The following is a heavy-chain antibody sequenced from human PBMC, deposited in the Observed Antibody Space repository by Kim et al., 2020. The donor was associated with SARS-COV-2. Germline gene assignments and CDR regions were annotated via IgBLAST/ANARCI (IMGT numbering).Heavy chain of an antibody. D-gene: IGHD1-26*01. CDR2: ISCDGSTK. Sequence: GGSLRLSCAASGFTFSSYAMHWVRQAPGKGLEWVAVISCDGSTKYYADSVKGRFTISRDNSKNTLYLQMNSLRAEDTAVYYCARAQWELLDYFAFGGQGTLVPVSS. CDR3: ARAQWELLDYFAF. CDR1: GFTFSSYA. V-gene: IGHV3-30*04. J-gene: IGHJ4*02.